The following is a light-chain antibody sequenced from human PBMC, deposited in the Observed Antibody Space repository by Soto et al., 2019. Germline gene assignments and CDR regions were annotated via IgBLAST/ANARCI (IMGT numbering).Light chain of an antibody. J-gene: IGKJ5*01. Sequence: EIVMTQSPATLSVSPGEGATLSCRASQSVSGNLAWYQQKPGQAPRLLIYGASTRATGIPARFSGGGSGTDFTLTISSLQSEDFAVYYCQQRNYWPITFGQGTRLEIK. V-gene: IGKV3-15*01. CDR3: QQRNYWPIT. CDR1: QSVSGN. CDR2: GAS.